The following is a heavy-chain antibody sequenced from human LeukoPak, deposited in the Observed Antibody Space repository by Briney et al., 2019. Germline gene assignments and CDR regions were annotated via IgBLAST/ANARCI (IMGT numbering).Heavy chain of an antibody. J-gene: IGHJ4*02. Sequence: PGGSLRLSCAASGFTFSTYWMGWVRQAPGMGLEWVANISRDASTMHYVDSVKGRFTISRDNAKNSLSLQMNSLRAEDTALYYCARDNGGSLDYWGQGTLVTVSS. D-gene: IGHD1-26*01. CDR3: ARDNGGSLDY. V-gene: IGHV3-7*01. CDR1: GFTFSTYW. CDR2: ISRDASTM.